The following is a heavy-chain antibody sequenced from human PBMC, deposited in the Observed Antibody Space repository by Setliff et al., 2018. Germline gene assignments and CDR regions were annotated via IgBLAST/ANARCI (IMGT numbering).Heavy chain of an antibody. Sequence: GGSLRLSCAASGFTFSDYYMSWIRQAPGKGLEWVSYISSSGSTIYYADSVKGRFTISRDNAKNSLYLQMNSLRAEDTAVYYCARDPDTAMESVEDYWGQGTLVTVSS. V-gene: IGHV3-11*04. CDR1: GFTFSDYY. CDR2: ISSSGSTI. CDR3: ARDPDTAMESVEDY. D-gene: IGHD5-18*01. J-gene: IGHJ4*02.